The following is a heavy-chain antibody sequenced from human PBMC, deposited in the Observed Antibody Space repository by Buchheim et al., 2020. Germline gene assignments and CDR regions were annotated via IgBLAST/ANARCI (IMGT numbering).Heavy chain of an antibody. Sequence: EVQLVESGGGLVQPGGSLRLSCAASGFTFGSKWMHWVRQAPGKGLVWVSRINSDGSSTDYADSVKGRFNISRDNAKNPLYLQMNTLRAEDTAVYYCARDGQRFLEWLPHFDYWGQGTL. J-gene: IGHJ4*02. CDR1: GFTFGSKW. D-gene: IGHD3-3*01. CDR3: ARDGQRFLEWLPHFDY. V-gene: IGHV3-74*01. CDR2: INSDGSST.